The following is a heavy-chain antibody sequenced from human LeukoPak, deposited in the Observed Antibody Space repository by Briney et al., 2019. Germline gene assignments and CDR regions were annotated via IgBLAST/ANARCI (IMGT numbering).Heavy chain of an antibody. CDR1: GFTVSSNY. Sequence: GGSLRLSCAASGFTVSSNYMSWVRQAPGKGLEWVSVIYSGGSTYYADSVKGRFTISRDNSKNTLYLQMNSLRAEDTAVYYCARGEMATIHDYWGQGTLVTVSS. J-gene: IGHJ4*02. CDR3: ARGEMATIHDY. V-gene: IGHV3-66*01. D-gene: IGHD5-24*01. CDR2: IYSGGST.